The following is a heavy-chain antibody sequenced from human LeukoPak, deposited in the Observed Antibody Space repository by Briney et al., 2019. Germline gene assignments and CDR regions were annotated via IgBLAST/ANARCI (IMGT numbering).Heavy chain of an antibody. D-gene: IGHD3-10*01. CDR2: VYYTGST. CDR3: ARTSRHFYNSGGNSIPWPDGMDV. V-gene: IGHV4-59*01. CDR1: GASISNYY. Sequence: SETLSLTCTVSGASISNYYWTWMRQAPGKGLEWIGYVYYTGSTNYNPSLKSRVTISVDTSKNQFFLQLSAVTAADTAVYYCARTSRHFYNSGGNSIPWPDGMDVWGQGTTVTVSS. J-gene: IGHJ6*02.